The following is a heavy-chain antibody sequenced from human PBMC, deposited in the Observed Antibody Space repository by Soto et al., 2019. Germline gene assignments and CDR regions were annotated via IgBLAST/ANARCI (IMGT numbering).Heavy chain of an antibody. D-gene: IGHD1-7*01. CDR1: VYTVASYY. CDR3: PTDELQPNDAYDI. J-gene: IGHJ3*02. CDR2: MHPSGGST. V-gene: IGHV1-46*03. Sequence: ASGRVSCKASVYTVASYYMHWVLQAPGQAMQCLGTMHPSGGSTRDAQNFQGRVTMTRDKATSTVSTTLSSLRSEDPAVYYCPTDELQPNDAYDICRQGTMDTVSS.